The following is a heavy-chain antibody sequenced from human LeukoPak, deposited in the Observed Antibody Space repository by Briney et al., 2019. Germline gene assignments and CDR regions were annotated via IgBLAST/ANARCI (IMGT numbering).Heavy chain of an antibody. CDR3: ARDQGAGRPYYDFWSGSRRDAFDI. J-gene: IGHJ3*02. CDR1: GYTFTSYG. Sequence: ASVNVSCKASGYTFTSYGISWVRQAPGQGLEWMGWISAYNGNTNYAQKLQGRVTMTTDTSTSTAYMELRSLRSDDTAVYYCARDQGAGRPYYDFWSGSRRDAFDIWGQGTMVTVSS. CDR2: ISAYNGNT. D-gene: IGHD3-3*01. V-gene: IGHV1-18*01.